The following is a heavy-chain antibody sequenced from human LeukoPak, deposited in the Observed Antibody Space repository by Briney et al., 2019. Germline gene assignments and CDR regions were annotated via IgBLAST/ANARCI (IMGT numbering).Heavy chain of an antibody. D-gene: IGHD5-12*01. Sequence: ASVKVSCKASGYGFSDVYFNWVRQAPGQGLEWMGWINPHSGATNYAQRFQGRVSMDASIDTAYMELSRLTSDDTAVYYCATASSGTHTRDPWGEGTLVTVSS. V-gene: IGHV1-2*02. CDR1: GYGFSDVY. J-gene: IGHJ5*02. CDR2: INPHSGAT. CDR3: ATASSGTHTRDP.